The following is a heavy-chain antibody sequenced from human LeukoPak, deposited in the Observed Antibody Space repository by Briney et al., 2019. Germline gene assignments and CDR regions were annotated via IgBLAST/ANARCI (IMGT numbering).Heavy chain of an antibody. V-gene: IGHV4-39*07. Sequence: SETLSLTCTVSGGSISSSSYYWGWIRQPPGKGLEWIGEINHSGSTNYNPSLKSRVTISVDTSKNQFSLKLSSVTAADTAVYYCARVMGSRNDEKVDAFDIWGQGTMVTVSS. D-gene: IGHD1-1*01. CDR3: ARVMGSRNDEKVDAFDI. J-gene: IGHJ3*02. CDR1: GGSISSSSYY. CDR2: INHSGST.